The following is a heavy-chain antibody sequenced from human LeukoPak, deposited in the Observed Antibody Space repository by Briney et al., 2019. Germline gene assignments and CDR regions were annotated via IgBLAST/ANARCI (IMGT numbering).Heavy chain of an antibody. D-gene: IGHD5-24*01. CDR2: INPDSGGT. CDR1: GYTFTGYY. Sequence: ASVKVSCKASGYTFTGYYMHWVRQAPGQGLEWMGWINPDSGGTNYAQKFQGRVTMTRDTSISTAYMELSRLRSDDTAVYYCARVIRDGYARAFDIWGQGTMVTVSS. J-gene: IGHJ3*02. V-gene: IGHV1-2*02. CDR3: ARVIRDGYARAFDI.